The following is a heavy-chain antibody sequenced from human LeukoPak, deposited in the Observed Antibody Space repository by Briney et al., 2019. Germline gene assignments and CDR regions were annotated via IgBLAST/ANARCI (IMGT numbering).Heavy chain of an antibody. CDR3: ARHIAAAGPGFDY. CDR1: GFTFSSYA. J-gene: IGHJ4*02. D-gene: IGHD6-13*01. Sequence: GGSLRLSCSASGFTFSSYAMHWVRQAPGKGLVWVSRINSDGSRTSYADSVKGRFTISRDNAKNTLYLQMNSLRAEDTAVYYCARHIAAAGPGFDYWGQGTLVTVSS. V-gene: IGHV3-74*01. CDR2: INSDGSRT.